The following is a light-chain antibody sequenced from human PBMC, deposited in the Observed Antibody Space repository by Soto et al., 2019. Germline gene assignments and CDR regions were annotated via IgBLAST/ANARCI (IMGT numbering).Light chain of an antibody. CDR2: DVN. V-gene: IGLV2-14*03. CDR1: SSDVGGYNY. CDR3: SSYTSTSFYV. J-gene: IGLJ1*01. Sequence: QSALTQPASVSGSPGQSITISCTGTSSDVGGYNYVSWYQQHPGKVPKLMIYDVNNRPSGVSNRFSGSKSGNTASLAISGLQAEDEADYYCSSYTSTSFYVFGTGTKLTVL.